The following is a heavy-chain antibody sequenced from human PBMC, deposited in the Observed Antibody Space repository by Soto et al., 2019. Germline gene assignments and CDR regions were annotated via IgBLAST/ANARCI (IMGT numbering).Heavy chain of an antibody. CDR2: ISSSSSTI. V-gene: IGHV3-48*02. J-gene: IGHJ5*02. D-gene: IGHD3-3*01. CDR3: ARDLSPVTIFGVGNNWFDP. Sequence: SGGSLRLSCAASGFTFSSYSMNWVRQAPGKGLEWVSYISSSSSTIYYADSVKGRFTISRDNAKNSLYLQMNSLRDEDTAVYYCARDLSPVTIFGVGNNWFDPWGQGTLVTVSS. CDR1: GFTFSSYS.